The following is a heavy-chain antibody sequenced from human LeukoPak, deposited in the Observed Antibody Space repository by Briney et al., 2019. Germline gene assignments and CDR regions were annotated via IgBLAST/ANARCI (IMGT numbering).Heavy chain of an antibody. D-gene: IGHD7-27*01. CDR3: AKDYGWGTWDY. Sequence: GRSLRLSCAASGFTFSSYGMHWVRQAPGKGLEWVAVISYDGSNKYYADSVKGRFTISRDNSKNTLYLQMNSLRAEDTAVYYCAKDYGWGTWDYWGQGTLVTVSS. J-gene: IGHJ4*02. CDR1: GFTFSSYG. V-gene: IGHV3-30*18. CDR2: ISYDGSNK.